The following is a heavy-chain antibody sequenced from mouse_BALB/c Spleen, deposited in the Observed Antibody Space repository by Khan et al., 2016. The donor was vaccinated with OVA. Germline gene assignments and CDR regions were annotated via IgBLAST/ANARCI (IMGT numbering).Heavy chain of an antibody. D-gene: IGHD1-1*01. Sequence: EVKLLESGPGLVKPSQSLSLTCTVTGYSITSGYAWNWLRQFPGNKLEWMGYISYSGGTSYNPSLKSRISITRDTSKNQFFLQLNSVTTEDTATYYYARGNYYGYYFDYWGQGTTLTVSS. V-gene: IGHV3-2*02. CDR1: GYSITSGYA. J-gene: IGHJ2*01. CDR3: ARGNYYGYYFDY. CDR2: ISYSGGT.